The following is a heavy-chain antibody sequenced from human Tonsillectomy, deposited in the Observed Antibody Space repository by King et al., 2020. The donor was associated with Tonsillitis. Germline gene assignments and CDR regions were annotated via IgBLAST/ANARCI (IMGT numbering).Heavy chain of an antibody. CDR2: MWNDGDIK. V-gene: IGHV3-33*01. CDR3: ARDDTGAFDI. J-gene: IGHJ3*02. Sequence: VQLVESGGGVVQPGRSLRLSCAASGFTFSSYGMHWVRQAPGKGLEWVTVMWNDGDIKYYADSVKGRFTISRDNSKNTLYPQMNSLRAEDTAVYYCARDDTGAFDIWGQGTVVTVSS. D-gene: IGHD3-10*01. CDR1: GFTFSSYG.